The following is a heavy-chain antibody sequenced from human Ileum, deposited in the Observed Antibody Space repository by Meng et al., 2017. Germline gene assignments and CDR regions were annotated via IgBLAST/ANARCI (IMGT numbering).Heavy chain of an antibody. Sequence: QMRRQEWAPGLVKPSGTLSLTCHVSGGIIININWWSWVRHPPGKGLECIGQIYHSGSTNYHPSLTSRVTISVDKSRNQFSLKLSSVTAADTAVYYCARHGSGSYPYLEYWGQGTLVTVSS. CDR2: IYHSGST. CDR1: GGIIININW. CDR3: ARHGSGSYPYLEY. V-gene: IGHV4-4*02. J-gene: IGHJ4*02. D-gene: IGHD3-10*01.